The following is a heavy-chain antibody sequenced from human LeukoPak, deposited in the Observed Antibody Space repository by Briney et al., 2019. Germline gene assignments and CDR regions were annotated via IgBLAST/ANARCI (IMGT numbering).Heavy chain of an antibody. D-gene: IGHD2-2*01. V-gene: IGHV4-34*01. CDR2: INHSGSA. Sequence: SETLSLTCTVSDDSITSYYWSWIRQPPGKGLEWIGEINHSGSANYSPSLKSRVTLSVDTSKNQFSLKLSSVTAADTAMYYCATMRGYCSSPTCQDSWGQGTLVTVSS. CDR3: ATMRGYCSSPTCQDS. CDR1: DDSITSYY. J-gene: IGHJ4*02.